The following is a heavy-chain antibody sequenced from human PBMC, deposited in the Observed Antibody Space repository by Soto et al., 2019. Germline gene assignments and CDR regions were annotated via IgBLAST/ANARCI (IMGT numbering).Heavy chain of an antibody. Sequence: ASLKVSCKDSGVTFSSYAISWVRQAPVQGREWMGWISAYNGNTNYAQKLQGRVTMTTDTSTSTAYMELRSLRSDDTAVYYCARDHRDIVVVPAAISVSWFDPWGQGTLVTVSS. V-gene: IGHV1-18*04. J-gene: IGHJ5*02. CDR1: GVTFSSYA. CDR3: ARDHRDIVVVPAAISVSWFDP. CDR2: ISAYNGNT. D-gene: IGHD2-2*02.